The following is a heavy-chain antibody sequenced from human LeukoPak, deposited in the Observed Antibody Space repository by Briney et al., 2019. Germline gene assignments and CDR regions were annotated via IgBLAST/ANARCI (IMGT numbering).Heavy chain of an antibody. Sequence: GGSLRLSCEPSGFTFSSYGMHWVRKAPGKGLEWGPVLWIDGINKYYADSVKGRFTISRDNSKNTLYLQMNSLRAEDTAVYYCARERGYYDSSGYYGDRWFDPWGQGTLVTVSS. D-gene: IGHD3-22*01. V-gene: IGHV3-33*01. CDR1: GFTFSSYG. CDR2: LWIDGINK. CDR3: ARERGYYDSSGYYGDRWFDP. J-gene: IGHJ5*02.